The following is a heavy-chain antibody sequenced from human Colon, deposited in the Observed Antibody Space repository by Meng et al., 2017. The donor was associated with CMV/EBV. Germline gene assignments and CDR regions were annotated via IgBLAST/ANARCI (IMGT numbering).Heavy chain of an antibody. D-gene: IGHD1/OR15-1a*01. CDR1: GGTFKSYS. V-gene: IGHV1-69*04. CDR3: ARDFITGRTPYYYGLDV. Sequence: ASVKVSCKASGGTFKSYSISWVRQAPGQGLEWMGRISPALGIASYAQKFPDRVTITADISTSTAYMELTTLRSDDTAVYYCARDFITGRTPYYYGLDVWGQGTTVTVSS. CDR2: ISPALGIA. J-gene: IGHJ6*02.